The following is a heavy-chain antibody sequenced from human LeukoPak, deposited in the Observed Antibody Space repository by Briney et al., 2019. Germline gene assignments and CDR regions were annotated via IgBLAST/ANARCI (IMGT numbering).Heavy chain of an antibody. CDR1: GGTFSSYA. J-gene: IGHJ6*03. CDR2: IIPIFGTA. Sequence: SVKVSCKASGGTFSSYAISWVRQAPGQGLEWMGGIIPIFGTANYAQKFQGRVTITADESTGTAYMELSSLRSEDTAVYYCARTRWELLYYMDVWGKGTTVTVSS. V-gene: IGHV1-69*01. D-gene: IGHD1-26*01. CDR3: ARTRWELLYYMDV.